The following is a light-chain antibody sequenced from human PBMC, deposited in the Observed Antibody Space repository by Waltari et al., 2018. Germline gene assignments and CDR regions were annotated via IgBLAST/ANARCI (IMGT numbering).Light chain of an antibody. CDR3: MQARQTPWT. CDR2: IIT. J-gene: IGKJ1*01. V-gene: IGKV2-28*01. Sequence: DIVMTQSPLFLPVTPGEPASISCRSSQSLLPSSGNTSLDWYLQKPGQPAQLLIYIITNRSSGVPDRFSGSGSGTDFTMKISRVEAEDVGIYYCMQARQTPWTFGQGTRVEIK. CDR1: QSLLPSSGNTS.